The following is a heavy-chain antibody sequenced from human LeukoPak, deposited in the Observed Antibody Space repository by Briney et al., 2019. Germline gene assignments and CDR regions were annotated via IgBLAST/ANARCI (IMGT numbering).Heavy chain of an antibody. CDR1: GFTFSNAW. V-gene: IGHV3-15*01. CDR2: IKSKTNGGTA. J-gene: IGHJ4*02. D-gene: IGHD3-10*01. CDR3: TTEFGSGYYFDY. Sequence: GGSLRLSCAASGFTFSNAWMSWVRQAPGKRLEWVGRIKSKTNGGTADYAAPVKGRFTISRDDAKNTLYLQMNSLKTEDTAVYYCTTEFGSGYYFDYWGQGTLVTVSS.